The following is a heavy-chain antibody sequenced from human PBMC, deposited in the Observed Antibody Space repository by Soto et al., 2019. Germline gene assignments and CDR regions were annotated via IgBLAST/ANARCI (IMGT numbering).Heavy chain of an antibody. V-gene: IGHV4-34*01. CDR2: INQSGAT. D-gene: IGHD3-10*01. J-gene: IGHJ4*02. CDR3: ARGYYYASGSAFPY. Sequence: QLQQWGAGLLKPSETLSLTCADYNGSFSQYYWNWIRQSPGKGLEWIGEINQSGATNYNPTLKSRVTISVDTSKNQFSLKLKSLTAADTAVYYCARGYYYASGSAFPYWGQGTRVTVSS. CDR1: NGSFSQYY.